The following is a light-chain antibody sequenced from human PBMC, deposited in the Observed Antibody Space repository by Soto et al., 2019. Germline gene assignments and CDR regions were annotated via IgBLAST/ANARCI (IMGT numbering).Light chain of an antibody. J-gene: IGKJ5*01. CDR3: QQLFDSTIT. CDR1: QRVSNW. CDR2: AAS. Sequence: DIQMTQSPSSVSASVLGRVTISCRAGQRVSNWLAWYEQKPGKAPKLLIYAASRLQSGVPSRFRGSGSGTDFTLTISSMKPEDFATYYCQQLFDSTITFGQGTRLEIK. V-gene: IGKV1-12*01.